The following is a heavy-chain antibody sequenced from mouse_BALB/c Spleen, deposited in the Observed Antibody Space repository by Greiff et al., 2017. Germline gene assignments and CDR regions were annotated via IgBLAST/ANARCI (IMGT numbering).Heavy chain of an antibody. CDR3: ARKGYGNRWYFDD. CDR1: GYTFTSYW. CDR2: INPSTGYT. Sequence: VQLQQSGAELAKPGASVKMSCKASGYTFTSYWMHWVKQRPGQGLEWIGYINPSTGYTEYNQKFKDKATLTADKSSSTAYMQLSSLTSEDSAVYYCARKGYGNRWYFDDWGQGTTLTVSS. J-gene: IGHJ2*01. V-gene: IGHV1-7*01. D-gene: IGHD2-10*02.